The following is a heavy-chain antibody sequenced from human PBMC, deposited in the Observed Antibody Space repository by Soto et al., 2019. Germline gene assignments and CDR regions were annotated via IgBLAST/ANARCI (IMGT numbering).Heavy chain of an antibody. V-gene: IGHV4-59*08. CDR2: IYYSGST. J-gene: IGHJ2*01. Sequence: QVQLQESGPGLVKPSETLSLTCTVSGGSISSYYWSWIRQPPGKGLEWIGYIYYSGSTNYNPSLTRRVTISVDTSKNQFALKLSSVSAADTAVYYCARGILTVTTAWYFDLWGRGTLVTVSS. CDR1: GGSISSYY. CDR3: ARGILTVTTAWYFDL. D-gene: IGHD4-17*01.